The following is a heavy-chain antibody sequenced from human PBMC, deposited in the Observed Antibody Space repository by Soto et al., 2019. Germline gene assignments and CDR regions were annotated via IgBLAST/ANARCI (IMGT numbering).Heavy chain of an antibody. CDR1: GFTFSSYE. J-gene: IGHJ4*02. CDR2: ISSAGDSS. Sequence: EVQLVESGGGLAQPGGSVRLSCAASGFTFSSYEMNWVRQAPGKTLEWVSYISSAGDSSYYADSVKSRFTISRDNAKNSLYLQMNSLRVEDTAVYYCARVYCSTTTCHVQAFDSWGQGTLGTGSS. CDR3: ARVYCSTTTCHVQAFDS. V-gene: IGHV3-48*03. D-gene: IGHD2-2*01.